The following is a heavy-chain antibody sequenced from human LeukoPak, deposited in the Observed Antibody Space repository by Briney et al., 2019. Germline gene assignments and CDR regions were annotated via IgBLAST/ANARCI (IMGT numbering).Heavy chain of an antibody. Sequence: GRSQRLSCAASGFTFSSYAMHWVRQAPGKGLEWVAVISYDGSHKNYADSVKGRFTISRDNSKNTVYLQMNSLRPEDTAVYYCAREGCSSTSCYEEDPDYYYYYGMDVWGKGTTVTVSS. J-gene: IGHJ6*04. V-gene: IGHV3-30*04. D-gene: IGHD2-2*01. CDR2: ISYDGSHK. CDR3: AREGCSSTSCYEEDPDYYYYYGMDV. CDR1: GFTFSSYA.